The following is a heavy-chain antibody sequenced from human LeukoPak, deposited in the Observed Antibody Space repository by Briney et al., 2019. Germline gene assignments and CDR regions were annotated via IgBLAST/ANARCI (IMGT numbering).Heavy chain of an antibody. CDR3: ARDFNWQWLVPQRFDY. D-gene: IGHD6-19*01. V-gene: IGHV1-46*01. J-gene: IGHJ4*02. Sequence: ASVKVSCKASGYSFTTYHIHWVRQAPGQGLEWMGIIKDSGTTIYPQKFQGRVTMTRDTSTSTVYMEVSSLRSEDTAVYYCARDFNWQWLVPQRFDYWGQGTLVTVSS. CDR1: GYSFTTYH. CDR2: IKDSGTT.